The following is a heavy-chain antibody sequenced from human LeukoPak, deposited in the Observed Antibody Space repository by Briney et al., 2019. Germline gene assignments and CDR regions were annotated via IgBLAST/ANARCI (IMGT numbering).Heavy chain of an antibody. D-gene: IGHD1-26*01. CDR3: ARDKAVGPTLLDY. CDR2: IKQDGSEI. CDR1: GFTFSGYW. Sequence: GGSLRLSCAASGFTFSGYWMSWVRQAPGKGPEWVAHIKQDGSEIYYVDSVKGRFTISRDNAKNSLYLQMNSLRAEDTAVYYCARDKAVGPTLLDYWGQGTLVTVSS. J-gene: IGHJ4*02. V-gene: IGHV3-7*01.